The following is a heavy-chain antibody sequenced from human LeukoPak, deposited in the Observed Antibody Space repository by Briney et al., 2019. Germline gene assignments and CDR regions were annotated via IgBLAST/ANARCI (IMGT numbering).Heavy chain of an antibody. J-gene: IGHJ6*03. D-gene: IGHD6-19*01. V-gene: IGHV4-59*01. CDR2: LYYSGST. CDR1: GVSISSYY. Sequence: PSETLSLTCTVSGVSISSYYWSWIRQPPGRGLEWIGYLYYSGSTNYNPSLKSRVTISVDTSKNQFSLKLSSVTAADTAVYYCARGEYSSGWYSSYYYYMDVWGKGTTVTVSS. CDR3: ARGEYSSGWYSSYYYYMDV.